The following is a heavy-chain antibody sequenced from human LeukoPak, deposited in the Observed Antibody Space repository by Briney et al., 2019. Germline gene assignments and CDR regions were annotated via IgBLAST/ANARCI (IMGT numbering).Heavy chain of an antibody. J-gene: IGHJ4*02. CDR1: GGTFSSYA. Sequence: SVKVSCKASGGTFSSYAISWVRQAPGQGLEWMGGIIPIFGTANYAQKFQGRVTITTDESTSTAYMELSSLRSEDTAVYYCALWFGEKYYFDYWGQGTLVTVSS. CDR3: ALWFGEKYYFDY. D-gene: IGHD3-10*01. CDR2: IIPIFGTA. V-gene: IGHV1-69*05.